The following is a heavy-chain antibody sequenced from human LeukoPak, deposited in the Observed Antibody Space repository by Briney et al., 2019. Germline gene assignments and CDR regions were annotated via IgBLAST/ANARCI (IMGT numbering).Heavy chain of an antibody. D-gene: IGHD3-3*01. CDR3: ARDRPTGASRLFVVQ. CDR1: GFTFSSYC. J-gene: IGHJ4*02. CDR2: VSSGGRYI. V-gene: IGHV3-21*01. Sequence: GGSLRLSCAASGFTFSSYCMTWVRQAPGEGREWVSSVSSGGRYIYYADSVKGRFTISRDNAKNSLYLLMTSLRVEDTAVYYCARDRPTGASRLFVVQWGQGTLVTVSS.